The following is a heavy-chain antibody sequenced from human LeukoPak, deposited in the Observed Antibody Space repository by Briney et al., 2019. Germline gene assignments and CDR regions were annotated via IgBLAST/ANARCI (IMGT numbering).Heavy chain of an antibody. CDR1: GFTFSSYI. CDR3: VKDFWSPCNY. D-gene: IGHD2-8*02. J-gene: IGHJ4*02. CDR2: IINSDGTT. V-gene: IGHV3-23*01. Sequence: PGGSLRLSCAASGFTFSSYIMTWVRQAPGKGLEWVSTIINSDGTTYYADSVRGRFTISRDNYKNTLYLQMNSLRAEDTALYYCVKDFWSPCNYWGAGTLVSVSS.